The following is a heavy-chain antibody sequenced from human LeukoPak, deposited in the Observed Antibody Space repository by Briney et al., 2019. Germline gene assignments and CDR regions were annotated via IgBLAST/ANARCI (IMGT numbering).Heavy chain of an antibody. CDR1: GFTFSDYY. D-gene: IGHD6-13*01. CDR2: ISSSGSTI. J-gene: IGHJ4*02. CDR3: ARGSTPTSIAAAALGY. V-gene: IGHV3-11*04. Sequence: GGSLRLSCAASGFTFSDYYMSWIRQAPGKGLEWVSYISSSGSTIYYADSVKGRFTISRDNAKNSLYLQMNSLRAEDTAVYYCARGSTPTSIAAAALGYWGQGTLVTVSS.